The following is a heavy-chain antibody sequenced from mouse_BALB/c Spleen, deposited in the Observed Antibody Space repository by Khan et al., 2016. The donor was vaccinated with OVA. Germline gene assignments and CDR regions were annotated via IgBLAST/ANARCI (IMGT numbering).Heavy chain of an antibody. CDR3: ARSGGNFNWYFDV. Sequence: EVELVESGGGLVQPGGSRKLSCAASGFTFSNFGMHWVRQAPKKGLEWVAYINSGSSTIYYVDTVKGRFTISRDNPKNTLFLQLTVLRSEDTAIYYCARSGGNFNWYFDVWGAGTSVTVSS. D-gene: IGHD2-1*01. CDR2: INSGSSTI. V-gene: IGHV5-17*02. CDR1: GFTFSNFG. J-gene: IGHJ1*01.